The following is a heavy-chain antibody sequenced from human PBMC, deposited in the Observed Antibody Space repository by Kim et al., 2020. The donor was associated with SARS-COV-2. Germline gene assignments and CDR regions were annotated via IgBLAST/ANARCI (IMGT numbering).Heavy chain of an antibody. CDR3: AREYYDSSGYYYSPGA. D-gene: IGHD3-22*01. V-gene: IGHV3-33*08. CDR1: GFTFSSYG. J-gene: IGHJ5*02. Sequence: GGSLRLSCAASGFTFSSYGMHWVRQAPGKGLEWVALIWFDGSNKYYADSVKGRFTISRDNSKNTLYLQMNSLRAEHTAVYYCAREYYDSSGYYYSPGAWGQGTLVTVSS. CDR2: IWFDGSNK.